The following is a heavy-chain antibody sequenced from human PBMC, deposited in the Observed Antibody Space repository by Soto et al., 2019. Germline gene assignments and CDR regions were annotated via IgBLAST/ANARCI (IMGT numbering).Heavy chain of an antibody. CDR3: ARGMTTVTTFDY. Sequence: QLQLQESGSGLVKPSQTLSLTCAVSGGSISSGGYSCNWIRQPPGKGLEWIGYIYHSGSTYYNPSLNSRVTISVDRSKNRFSLKLSSVTAADTAVYYCARGMTTVTTFDYWGQGTLVTVSS. D-gene: IGHD4-17*01. CDR2: IYHSGST. CDR1: GGSISSGGYS. J-gene: IGHJ4*02. V-gene: IGHV4-30-2*01.